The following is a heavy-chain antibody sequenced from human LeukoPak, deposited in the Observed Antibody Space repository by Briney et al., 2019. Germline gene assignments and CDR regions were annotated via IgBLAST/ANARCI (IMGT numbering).Heavy chain of an antibody. D-gene: IGHD3-10*01. CDR2: IYYSGST. J-gene: IGHJ6*03. CDR3: ARHGGSGSYYPGPNYYYYMDV. Sequence: SETLSLTCTVSGGSISSYYWSWIRQPPGKGLEWIGSIYYSGSTYYNPSLKSRVTISVDTSKNQFSLKLSSVTAADTAVYYCARHGGSGSYYPGPNYYYYMDVWGKGTTVTVSS. CDR1: GGSISSYY. V-gene: IGHV4-59*05.